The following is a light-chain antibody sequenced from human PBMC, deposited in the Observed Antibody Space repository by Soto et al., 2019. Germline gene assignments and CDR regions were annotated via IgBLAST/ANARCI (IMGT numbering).Light chain of an antibody. CDR1: QSVSSTN. Sequence: EIVLTQSPGPLSLSPGERATLSCRASQSVSSTNLAWYQQKPGQAPRLLIYGVSSRATGIPDRFSGSGSGTDFTLTISRLEPEDFAVYYCQQYGRSITFGQGTRLEIK. CDR2: GVS. V-gene: IGKV3-20*01. CDR3: QQYGRSIT. J-gene: IGKJ5*01.